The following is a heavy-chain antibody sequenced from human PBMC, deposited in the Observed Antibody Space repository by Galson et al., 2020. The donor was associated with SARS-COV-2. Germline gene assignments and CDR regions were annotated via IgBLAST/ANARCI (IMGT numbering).Heavy chain of an antibody. CDR1: GFTFSSYW. Sequence: GESLKISCATSGFTFSSYWMTWVRQAPGKGLEWVANIKQDGSEKYYVDSVEGRFTISRDNAKNSLYLQMNSLRAEDTALYYCARDVLRGGYLVGYWGQGTLVTVSS. D-gene: IGHD5-12*01. V-gene: IGHV3-7*03. CDR3: ARDVLRGGYLVGY. CDR2: IKQDGSEK. J-gene: IGHJ4*02.